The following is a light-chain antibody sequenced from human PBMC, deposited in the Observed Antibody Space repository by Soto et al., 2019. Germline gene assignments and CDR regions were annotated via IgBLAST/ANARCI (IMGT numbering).Light chain of an antibody. CDR3: QQSFSTPWT. CDR2: AVS. Sequence: DIQMTQSPSSLSASVGGRVTITCRASQNIRRYLNWYQQKPGKAPKLLLYAVSGLQSGVPSRISGSGSGTVFTLTISSLQPEDFATYYCQQSFSTPWTFGQGTKVEIK. J-gene: IGKJ1*01. CDR1: QNIRRY. V-gene: IGKV1-39*01.